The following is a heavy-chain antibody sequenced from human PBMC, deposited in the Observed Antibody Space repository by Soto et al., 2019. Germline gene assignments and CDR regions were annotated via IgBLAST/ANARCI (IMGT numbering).Heavy chain of an antibody. V-gene: IGHV4-31*03. J-gene: IGHJ4*02. D-gene: IGHD3-10*01. CDR2: IYYSGST. CDR1: GGSISSGGYY. CDR3: ARDSTTPTTCGELQYPGYFDY. Sequence: QVQLQESGPGLVKPSQTLSLTCTVSGGSISSGGYYWSWIRQHPGKGLEWIGYIYYSGSTYYNPPLKSRVTISVDTSMNQFSLKLSSMTAADTAVYYCARDSTTPTTCGELQYPGYFDYWGQGTLVTVSS.